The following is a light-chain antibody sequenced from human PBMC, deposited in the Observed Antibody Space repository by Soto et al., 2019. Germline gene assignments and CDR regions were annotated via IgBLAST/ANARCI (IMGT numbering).Light chain of an antibody. CDR3: QQRFIWPPT. J-gene: IGKJ1*01. V-gene: IGKV3-11*01. CDR2: DAS. Sequence: EIVLTQSPATLSLSPGEKATLSCRASESVNSYLVWYQQKPGQGPRLLIYDASNREFGIPARFSGSGSGTDFTLTISRLEPEDFAVCFCQQRFIWPPTFSQGPKVDIK. CDR1: ESVNSY.